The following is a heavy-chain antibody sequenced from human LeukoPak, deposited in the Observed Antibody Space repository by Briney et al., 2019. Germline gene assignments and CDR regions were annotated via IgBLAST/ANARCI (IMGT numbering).Heavy chain of an antibody. D-gene: IGHD2-2*01. J-gene: IGHJ6*03. Sequence: GGSLRLSCAASGFTFSSYWMSWVRQAPGKGLEWVANIKQDGSEKYYVDSVKGRFTISRDNAKNSLYLQMNSLRAEDTAVYYCARGPYCSSTSCQTPYYMDVWGKGTTVTVSS. V-gene: IGHV3-7*04. CDR2: IKQDGSEK. CDR1: GFTFSSYW. CDR3: ARGPYCSSTSCQTPYYMDV.